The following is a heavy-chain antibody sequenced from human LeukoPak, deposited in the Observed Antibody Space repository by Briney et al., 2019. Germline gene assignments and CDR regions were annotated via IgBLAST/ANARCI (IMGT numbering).Heavy chain of an antibody. CDR1: GYTFTSYD. Sequence: ASVKVSCKASGYTFTSYDINWVRQATGQGLEWMGWMNPNSGNTGYAQKFQGRVTMTRNTSISTAYMELSSLRSEDTAVYYCARESCGYVFRGPYLFDPWGQGTLATVSS. V-gene: IGHV1-8*01. CDR2: MNPNSGNT. J-gene: IGHJ5*02. D-gene: IGHD5-18*01. CDR3: ARESCGYVFRGPYLFDP.